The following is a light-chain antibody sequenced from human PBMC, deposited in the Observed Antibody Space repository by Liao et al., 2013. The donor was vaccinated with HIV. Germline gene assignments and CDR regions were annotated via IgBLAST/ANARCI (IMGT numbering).Light chain of an antibody. CDR1: KLGHKY. J-gene: IGLJ2*01. CDR2: YDS. V-gene: IGLV3-1*01. CDR3: QVWDRDTAL. Sequence: SYELTQPPSVSVSPGQTASITCSGDKLGHKYASWYQQKPGQAPFLVIYYDSDRPSGIPERFSGSKSGNTATLTISRVEAGDEADYYCQVWDRDTALFGGGTKLTVL.